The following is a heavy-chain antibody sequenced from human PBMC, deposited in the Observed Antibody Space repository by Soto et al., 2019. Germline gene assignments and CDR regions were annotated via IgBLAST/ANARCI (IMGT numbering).Heavy chain of an antibody. Sequence: QVQLVESGGGLVKPGGSLRLSCAASGFTFSDYYMSWIRQAPGKGLEWVSYISSSSSYTNYADSVKGRFTISRDNAKNSLYLQMNSLRAEDTAVYYCARETMIEAVDYWGQGTLVTVSS. CDR3: ARETMIEAVDY. CDR2: ISSSSSYT. J-gene: IGHJ4*02. D-gene: IGHD3-22*01. V-gene: IGHV3-11*05. CDR1: GFTFSDYY.